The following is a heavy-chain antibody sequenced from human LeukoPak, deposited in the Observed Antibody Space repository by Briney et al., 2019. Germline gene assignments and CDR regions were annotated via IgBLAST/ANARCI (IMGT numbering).Heavy chain of an antibody. CDR1: GGSISIYY. J-gene: IGHJ4*02. Sequence: PSETLSLTCTVSGGSISIYYWSWIRQPPGKGLEWIGYIHYSGSDKYNPSLKSRVTISVDTSKNQFSLKLSSVTAADTAVYYCARESSAAGTYGYWGQGTLVTVSS. CDR3: ARESSAAGTYGY. D-gene: IGHD6-13*01. V-gene: IGHV4-59*01. CDR2: IHYSGSD.